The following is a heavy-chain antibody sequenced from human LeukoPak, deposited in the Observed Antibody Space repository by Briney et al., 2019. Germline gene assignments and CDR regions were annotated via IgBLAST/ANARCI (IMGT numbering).Heavy chain of an antibody. CDR3: ARGGGLDV. D-gene: IGHD3-16*01. Sequence: GGSLRLSCAASGFTFSSYWMNWARQAPEKGLEWVASINHNGNVNYYVDSVKGRFTISRDNAKNSLYLQMSNLRAEDTAVYFYARGGGLDVWGQGATVTVSS. V-gene: IGHV3-7*03. CDR1: GFTFSSYW. CDR2: INHNGNVN. J-gene: IGHJ6*02.